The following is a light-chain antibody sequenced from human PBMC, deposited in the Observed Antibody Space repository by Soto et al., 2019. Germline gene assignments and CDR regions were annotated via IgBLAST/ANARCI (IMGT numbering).Light chain of an antibody. CDR2: GAS. Sequence: EIVLTQSPGTMSLSPGDRATLSCRASQSVSNYLAWYQQKPGQAPRLLIYGASSRATGIPDRFSGSGSGTDFTLTSSRLEPEDFAVYYCQQYGTFRTFGQGTKVEIK. J-gene: IGKJ1*01. CDR3: QQYGTFRT. V-gene: IGKV3-20*01. CDR1: QSVSNY.